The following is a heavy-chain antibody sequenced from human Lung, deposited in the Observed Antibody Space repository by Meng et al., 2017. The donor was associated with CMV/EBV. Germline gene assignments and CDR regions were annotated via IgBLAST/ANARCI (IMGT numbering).Heavy chain of an antibody. CDR3: TSWPDYKDYYYYGMDV. CDR2: IRSKANSYAT. J-gene: IGHJ6*02. V-gene: IGHV3-73*01. Sequence: GEXXKISCAASGFTFSGSAMYWVRQASGKGLEWVGRIRSKANSYATAYAASVKGRFTISRDDSKNTAYLQMNSLKTEDTAVYYCTSWPDYKDYYYYGMDVXGQGXTVTVSS. CDR1: GFTFSGSA. D-gene: IGHD4-11*01.